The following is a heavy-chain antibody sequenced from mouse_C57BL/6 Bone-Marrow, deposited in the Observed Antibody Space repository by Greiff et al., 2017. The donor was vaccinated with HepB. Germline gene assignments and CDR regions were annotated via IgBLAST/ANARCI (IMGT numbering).Heavy chain of an antibody. CDR1: GYSFTGYY. Sequence: VQLQQSGPELVKPGASVKISCKASGYSFTGYYMNWVKQSPEKSLEWIGEINPSTGGTTYNQKFKAKATLTVDKSSSTAYMQLKSLTSEDSAVYYCALTGTHYYAMDYWGQGTSVTVSS. CDR2: INPSTGGT. V-gene: IGHV1-42*01. J-gene: IGHJ4*01. CDR3: ALTGTHYYAMDY. D-gene: IGHD4-1*01.